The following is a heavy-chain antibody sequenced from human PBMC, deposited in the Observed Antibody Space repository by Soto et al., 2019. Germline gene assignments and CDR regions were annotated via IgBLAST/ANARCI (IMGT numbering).Heavy chain of an antibody. CDR1: GFSLSTSGVG. CDR2: IYWDDDK. CDR3: AHRTTVTPFDY. D-gene: IGHD4-17*01. Sequence: QITLKESGPALVKPTQTLTLTCTFSGFSLSTSGVGVGWIRQPPGKALEWLALIYWDDDKRYSPSLKSRLTITKDTSKSQVVLTMTNMDPVDTATYYCAHRTTVTPFDYWGQGTLVTVSS. V-gene: IGHV2-5*02. J-gene: IGHJ4*02.